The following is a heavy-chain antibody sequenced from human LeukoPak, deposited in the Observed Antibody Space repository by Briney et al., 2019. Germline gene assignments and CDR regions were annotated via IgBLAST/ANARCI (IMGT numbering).Heavy chain of an antibody. Sequence: GRSLRLSCAASGFTFSSYTMHWVRQAPGKGLEWVSYISSSSSTIYYADSVKGRFTISRDNAKNSLYLQMNSLRAEDTAVYYCARENNWNFFDYWGQGTLVTVSS. CDR1: GFTFSSYT. CDR2: ISSSSSTI. CDR3: ARENNWNFFDY. D-gene: IGHD1-20*01. V-gene: IGHV3-48*01. J-gene: IGHJ4*02.